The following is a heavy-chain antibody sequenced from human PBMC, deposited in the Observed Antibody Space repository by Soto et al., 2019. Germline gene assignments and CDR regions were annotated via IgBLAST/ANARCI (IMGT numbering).Heavy chain of an antibody. D-gene: IGHD2-15*01. V-gene: IGHV4-59*08. Sequence: SETLSLTCTVSGGSISSYYWSWIRQPPGKGLEWIGYIYYSGSTNYNPSLKSRVTISVDTSKNQFSLKLSSVTAADTAVYYCARHVIYNWFDPWGQGTLVTVSS. CDR2: IYYSGST. J-gene: IGHJ5*02. CDR3: ARHVIYNWFDP. CDR1: GGSISSYY.